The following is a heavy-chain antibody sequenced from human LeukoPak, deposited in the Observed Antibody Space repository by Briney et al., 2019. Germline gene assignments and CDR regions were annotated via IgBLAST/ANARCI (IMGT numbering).Heavy chain of an antibody. CDR1: GFTFSRLA. Sequence: PGGSLRLSCAASGFTFSRLAMRWVREAPGEGVEWVSAIGGSGGGTYYADSVKGRFTISRDNSKDTLYLQMSSLRAEDAAVYYCARRPNCGGDCYHFDYWGQGALVTVSS. V-gene: IGHV3-23*01. D-gene: IGHD2-21*02. CDR2: IGGSGGGT. J-gene: IGHJ4*02. CDR3: ARRPNCGGDCYHFDY.